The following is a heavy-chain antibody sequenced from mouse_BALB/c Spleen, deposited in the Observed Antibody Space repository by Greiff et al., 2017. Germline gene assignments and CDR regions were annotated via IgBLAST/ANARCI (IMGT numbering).Heavy chain of an antibody. V-gene: IGHV3-2*02. CDR3: ANYRDRAWFAY. CDR2: ISYSGST. J-gene: IGHJ3*01. D-gene: IGHD2-14*01. Sequence: EVQLQQSGPGLVKPSQSLSLTCTVTGYSITSDYAWNWIRQFPGNKLEWMGYISYSGSTSYNPSLKSRISITRDTSKNQFFLQLNSVTTEDTATYYCANYRDRAWFAYWGQGTLVTVSA. CDR1: GYSITSDYA.